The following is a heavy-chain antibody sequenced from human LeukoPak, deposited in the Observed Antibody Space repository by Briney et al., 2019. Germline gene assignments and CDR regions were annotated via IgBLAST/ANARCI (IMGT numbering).Heavy chain of an antibody. D-gene: IGHD6-19*01. Sequence: PGRSLRLSCAASGFTFSSYGMHWVRQAPGKGLEWVAVISYDGSNKYYADYVKGRFTISRDNSKNTLYLQMNSLRAEDTAVYYCAKEPVAGTDYWGQGTLVTVSS. CDR2: ISYDGSNK. J-gene: IGHJ4*02. CDR3: AKEPVAGTDY. V-gene: IGHV3-30*18. CDR1: GFTFSSYG.